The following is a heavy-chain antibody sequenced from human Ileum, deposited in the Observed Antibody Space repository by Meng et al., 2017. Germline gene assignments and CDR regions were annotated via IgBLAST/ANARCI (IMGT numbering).Heavy chain of an antibody. CDR2: IYYSGST. Sequence: SETLSLTCTVSGGSISSSFYYWDWIRQPPGKGLEWIGTIYYSGSTYYNPSLKSRVTLSLDTSKNQFSLKLSSVTAADTAVYYCARDPRRTSVDPWYWGQRTLVTVSS. J-gene: IGHJ4*02. CDR3: ARDPRRTSVDPWY. CDR1: GGSISSSFYY. V-gene: IGHV4-39*07. D-gene: IGHD1-14*01.